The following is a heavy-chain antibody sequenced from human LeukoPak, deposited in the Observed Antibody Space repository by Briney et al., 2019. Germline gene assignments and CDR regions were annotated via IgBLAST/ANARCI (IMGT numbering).Heavy chain of an antibody. CDR3: AKDGRDYDFWSGYLGY. D-gene: IGHD3-3*01. J-gene: IGHJ4*02. V-gene: IGHV3-30*02. Sequence: GGSLRLSCAASGFTFSSYGMHWVRQAPGKGLEWVAFIRYDGSNKYYADSVKGRFTISRDNSKNTLYLQMNSLRAEDTAVYYCAKDGRDYDFWSGYLGYWGQGTLVTVSS. CDR1: GFTFSSYG. CDR2: IRYDGSNK.